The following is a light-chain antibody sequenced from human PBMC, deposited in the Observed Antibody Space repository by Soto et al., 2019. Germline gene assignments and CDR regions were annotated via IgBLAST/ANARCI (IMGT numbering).Light chain of an antibody. V-gene: IGKV1-5*01. CDR3: QQYNSYSSFT. CDR2: DAS. CDR1: QSISSC. Sequence: DIQMTQSPSTLSASVGDRVTITCRASQSISSCLAWYQQKPGKAPKVLIYDASSLESGVPSRFSGSEYGTEFTLTISSLQPDDFATDYCQQYNSYSSFTFGQGTKLEIK. J-gene: IGKJ2*01.